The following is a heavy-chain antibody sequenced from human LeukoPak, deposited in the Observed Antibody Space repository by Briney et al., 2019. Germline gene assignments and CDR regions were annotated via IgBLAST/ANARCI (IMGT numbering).Heavy chain of an antibody. CDR2: ISSSSNYI. V-gene: IGHV3-21*01. Sequence: PGGSLRLSCRASGFTFSTYTMNWVRQAPGKGLEWVSSISSSSNYIYYADSVKGRFTISRDNAKNSLYLQMNSLRAEDTAVYYCAREGTDAFDIWGQRPILTVSS. CDR1: GFTFSTYT. CDR3: AREGTDAFDI. J-gene: IGHJ3*02.